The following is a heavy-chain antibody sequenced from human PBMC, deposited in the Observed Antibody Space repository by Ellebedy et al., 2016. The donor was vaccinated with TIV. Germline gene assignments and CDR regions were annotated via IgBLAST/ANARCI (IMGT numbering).Heavy chain of an antibody. CDR2: ISYDGSNK. CDR1: GFTFSSYA. Sequence: GGSLRLXXAASGFTFSSYAMHWVRQAPGKGLEWVAVISYDGSNKYYADSVKGRFTISRDNSKNTLYLQMNSLRAEDTAVYYCARDLPEYSSSWYVGYWGQGTLVTVSS. D-gene: IGHD6-13*01. J-gene: IGHJ4*02. CDR3: ARDLPEYSSSWYVGY. V-gene: IGHV3-30-3*01.